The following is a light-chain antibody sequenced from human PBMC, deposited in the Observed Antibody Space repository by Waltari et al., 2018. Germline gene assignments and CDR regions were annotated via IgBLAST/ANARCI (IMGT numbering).Light chain of an antibody. CDR2: QDN. CDR1: KLGDKY. V-gene: IGLV3-1*01. J-gene: IGLJ2*01. Sequence: SYEVTQPPSVSVSPGQTATITCSGDKLGDKYASWYQQTPGQSPGLIVYQDNKRPSGIPERFSGSISGDTATLTISGTQAMDEADYYCQTWDSSTNVVFGGGTKLTVL. CDR3: QTWDSSTNVV.